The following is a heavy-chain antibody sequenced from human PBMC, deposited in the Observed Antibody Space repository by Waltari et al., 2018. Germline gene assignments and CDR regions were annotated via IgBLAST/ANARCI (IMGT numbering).Heavy chain of an antibody. V-gene: IGHV1-8*03. CDR1: GYTFTSYD. CDR3: ARGLHMVRGVIFGY. D-gene: IGHD3-10*01. Sequence: QVQLVQSGAEVKKPGASVKVSCKASGYTFTSYDINWVRQATGQGLEWMGWMNPNSGNTGYAQKVQGRVTITRNTSISTAYMELSSLRSEDTAVYYCARGLHMVRGVIFGYWGQGTLVTVSS. J-gene: IGHJ4*02. CDR2: MNPNSGNT.